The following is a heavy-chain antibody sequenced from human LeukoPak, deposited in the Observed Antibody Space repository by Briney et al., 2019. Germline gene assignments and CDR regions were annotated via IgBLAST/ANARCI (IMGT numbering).Heavy chain of an antibody. J-gene: IGHJ3*02. Sequence: PSETLSLTCTVSGGSVSGHYWTWIRQPPGKGLEWIGFLFYSGSTNYNPSLKSRVIISVDTSKNQFSLKLSSVTAADTAVYYCARVNDFWSGYSRGAFDIWGQGTMVTVSS. CDR1: GGSVSGHY. D-gene: IGHD3-3*01. CDR2: LFYSGST. CDR3: ARVNDFWSGYSRGAFDI. V-gene: IGHV4-59*02.